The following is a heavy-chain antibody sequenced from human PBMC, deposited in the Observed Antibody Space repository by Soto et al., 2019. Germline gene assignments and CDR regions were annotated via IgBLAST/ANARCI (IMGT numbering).Heavy chain of an antibody. Sequence: SETLSLTCTVSGGSISSGGYYWSWIRQHPGKGLEWIGYIYYSGSTYYNPSLKSRVTISVDTSKNQFSLKLSSVTAADTAVYYCASEMLDSSSSGGMDVCGQGTTVTV. CDR3: ASEMLDSSSSGGMDV. CDR2: IYYSGST. V-gene: IGHV4-31*03. J-gene: IGHJ6*02. D-gene: IGHD6-6*01. CDR1: GGSISSGGYY.